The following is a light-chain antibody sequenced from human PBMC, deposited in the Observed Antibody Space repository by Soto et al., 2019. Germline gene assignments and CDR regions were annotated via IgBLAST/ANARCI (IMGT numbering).Light chain of an antibody. V-gene: IGKV3-15*01. CDR3: QQYNNWPPWT. Sequence: EIVMTQSPATLSVSPGERATLSCRASQSVSSNLAWYQQKPGQASRLLIYGASTRATGIPARFSGSGSGTEFTLTISSLQSEDFAVCYCQQYNNWPPWTFGQGTKVEIK. J-gene: IGKJ1*01. CDR2: GAS. CDR1: QSVSSN.